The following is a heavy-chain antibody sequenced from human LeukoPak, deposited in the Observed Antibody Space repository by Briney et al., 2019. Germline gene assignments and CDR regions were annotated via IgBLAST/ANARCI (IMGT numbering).Heavy chain of an antibody. CDR2: INHSGST. V-gene: IGHV4-34*01. D-gene: IGHD3-22*01. J-gene: IGHJ4*02. CDR1: GGSFSGYY. CDR3: TRGLRYYYDSSGSR. Sequence: SETLSLTCAVCGGSFSGYYWSWIRQPSGKGLEWIGEINHSGSTNYNPSLKSRVTISVGTSKNQFSLKLSSVTAADTAVYYCTRGLRYYYDSSGSRWGQGTLVTVSS.